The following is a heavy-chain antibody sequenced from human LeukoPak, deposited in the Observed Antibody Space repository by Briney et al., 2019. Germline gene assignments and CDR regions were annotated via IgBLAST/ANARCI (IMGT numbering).Heavy chain of an antibody. CDR2: IYYSGST. Sequence: SETLSLTCTVSGGSISSSSYYWGWIRQPPGKGLEWIGSIYYSGSTYYNPSLKSRVTISVDTSKNQFSLKLSSVTAADTAVYYCARDSRGIGIKGVAFDIWGQGTMVTASS. CDR3: ARDSRGIGIKGVAFDI. D-gene: IGHD3-16*02. CDR1: GGSISSSSYY. J-gene: IGHJ3*02. V-gene: IGHV4-39*07.